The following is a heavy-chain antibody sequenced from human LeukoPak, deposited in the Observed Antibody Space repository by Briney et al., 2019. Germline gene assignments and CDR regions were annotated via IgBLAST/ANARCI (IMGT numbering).Heavy chain of an antibody. J-gene: IGHJ3*02. V-gene: IGHV3-21*01. D-gene: IGHD1-26*01. Sequence: GGSLRLSCAASGFTFSDYWMTWVRQAPGKGLEWVSSISSSSSYIFYADSVKGRFTISRDNARNSVYLQMNSLRAEDTAVYYCARSYMVGTTTRALDIWGQGTMLTVSS. CDR1: GFTFSDYW. CDR3: ARSYMVGTTTRALDI. CDR2: ISSSSSYI.